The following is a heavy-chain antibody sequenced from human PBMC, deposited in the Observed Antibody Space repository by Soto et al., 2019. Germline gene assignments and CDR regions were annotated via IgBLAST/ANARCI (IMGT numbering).Heavy chain of an antibody. V-gene: IGHV4-59*01. CDR1: GASISSYY. CDR2: MNDSGST. J-gene: IGHJ1*01. CDR3: ASPPRY. Sequence: QVQLQESGPGLVKPSETLSLTCTVSGASISSYYWNWIRQPPGKGLEWIGYMNDSGSTSYNPSLKSLFTISEDTSMNQLPLKLISVTAAFSDGDYCASPPRYWGPGHLGTVSS.